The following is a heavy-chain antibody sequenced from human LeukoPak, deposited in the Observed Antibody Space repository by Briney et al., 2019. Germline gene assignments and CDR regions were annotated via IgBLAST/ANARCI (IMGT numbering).Heavy chain of an antibody. CDR2: IKQDGSEK. D-gene: IGHD4-17*01. Sequence: GGSLRLSCAASGFTFSSYWMSWVRQAPGKGLEWVANIKQDGSEKYYVVSVKGRFTISRDNAKNSLYLQMNSLRAEDTAVYYCARDGDYVRRGYGMDVWGQGTTVTVSS. CDR3: ARDGDYVRRGYGMDV. J-gene: IGHJ6*02. V-gene: IGHV3-7*01. CDR1: GFTFSSYW.